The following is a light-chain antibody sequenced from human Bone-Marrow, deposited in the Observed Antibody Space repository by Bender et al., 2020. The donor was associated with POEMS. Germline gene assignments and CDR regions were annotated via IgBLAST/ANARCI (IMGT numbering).Light chain of an antibody. CDR1: LFPKEY. V-gene: IGLV3-1*01. CDR3: QAWDSSTYVV. Sequence: SYELTQPPSVSVSPGQTARITCSGDLFPKEYAYWYQQKPGQAPVLVMFKDGERPSGIPERFSGSNSGNTATLTISGTQAMDEADYYCQAWDSSTYVVFGGGTKLTVL. J-gene: IGLJ2*01. CDR2: KDG.